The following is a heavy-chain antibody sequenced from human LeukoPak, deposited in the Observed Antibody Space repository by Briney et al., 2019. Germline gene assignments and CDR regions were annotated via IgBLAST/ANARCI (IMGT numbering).Heavy chain of an antibody. CDR3: AKDRQYYDILTGYYRRYFDY. D-gene: IGHD3-9*01. J-gene: IGHJ4*02. Sequence: GGSLRLSCAASGFTFSSYGMHWVRQAPGKGVGWVAFIRYDGSNKYYADSVKGRFTISRDNSKNTLYLQMNSLRAEDTAVYYCAKDRQYYDILTGYYRRYFDYWGQGTLVTVSS. V-gene: IGHV3-30*02. CDR2: IRYDGSNK. CDR1: GFTFSSYG.